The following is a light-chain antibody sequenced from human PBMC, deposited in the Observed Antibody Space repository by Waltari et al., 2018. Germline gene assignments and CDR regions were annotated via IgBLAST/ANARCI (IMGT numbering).Light chain of an antibody. CDR1: HSISTY. CDR2: DAS. J-gene: IGKJ4*01. CDR3: QQRTDWLS. V-gene: IGKV3-11*01. Sequence: EIVLTQSPATLSLSPGERATPSCQASHSISTYLAWYQQKPGQPPRLLIYDASNRATGIPARFSGRGSGTDFTLTISSLEPEDFAIYYCQQRTDWLSFGGGTKVEIK.